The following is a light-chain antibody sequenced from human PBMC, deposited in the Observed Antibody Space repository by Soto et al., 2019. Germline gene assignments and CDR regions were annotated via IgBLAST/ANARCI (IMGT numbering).Light chain of an antibody. CDR3: SSYTSSSTLRGV. CDR1: SSDGGGSNY. CDR2: DVS. V-gene: IGLV2-14*01. J-gene: IGLJ1*01. Sequence: QSALTQPASVSGSPGQSITISCTGTSSDGGGSNYVSWYQQHPGKAPKLMIYDVSNRPSGVSNRFSGSKSGNTASLTISGLQAEDEADYYCSSYTSSSTLRGVFGTGTKLTVL.